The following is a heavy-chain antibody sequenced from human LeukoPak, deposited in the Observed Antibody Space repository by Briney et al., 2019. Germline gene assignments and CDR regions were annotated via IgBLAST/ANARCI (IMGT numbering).Heavy chain of an antibody. J-gene: IGHJ4*02. Sequence: SETLSLTCAVYGGSFSGYYWSWIRQPPGKGLEWIGEINHSGSTNYNPSLKSRVTISVDTSKNQFSLKLSSVTAADTAVYYCAGSNIVAKNGDYWGQGTLVTASS. CDR2: INHSGST. CDR1: GGSFSGYY. D-gene: IGHD5-12*01. V-gene: IGHV4-34*01. CDR3: AGSNIVAKNGDY.